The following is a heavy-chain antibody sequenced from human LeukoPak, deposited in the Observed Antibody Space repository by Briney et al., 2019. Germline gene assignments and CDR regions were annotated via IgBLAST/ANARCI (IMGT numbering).Heavy chain of an antibody. Sequence: GGSLRLSCTASGFTFGDYAMTWVRQAPGKGLEWVGFIRGKAYGGTTEYAASVKGRFTTSRDDSKSIAYLQMNSLKTEDTAVYYCSTSVMSGVNYFDYWGQGTLVTVSS. CDR1: GFTFGDYA. J-gene: IGHJ4*02. V-gene: IGHV3-49*04. CDR3: STSVMSGVNYFDY. D-gene: IGHD3-10*01. CDR2: IRGKAYGGTT.